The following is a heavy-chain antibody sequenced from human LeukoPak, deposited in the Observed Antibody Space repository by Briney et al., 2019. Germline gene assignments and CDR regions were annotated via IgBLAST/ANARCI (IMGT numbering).Heavy chain of an antibody. Sequence: ASVKVSCKAFGYTFTSNYMHWVRQAPGQGPEWMGVISPSGGATTYAQKFQGRVTMTRDMSTGTVYMELSSLRSEDTAVYYCARAQEWYSSSWYSPYYYYYYYYMDVWGKGTTVTVSS. CDR3: ARAQEWYSSSWYSPYYYYYYYYMDV. V-gene: IGHV1-46*01. CDR2: ISPSGGAT. J-gene: IGHJ6*03. D-gene: IGHD6-13*01. CDR1: GYTFTSNY.